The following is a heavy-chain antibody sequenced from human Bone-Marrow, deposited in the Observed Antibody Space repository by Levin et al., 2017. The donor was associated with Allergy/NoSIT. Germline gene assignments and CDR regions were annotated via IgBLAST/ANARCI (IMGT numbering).Heavy chain of an antibody. CDR1: GGSVTRSAY. Sequence: SETLSLTCAVSGGSVTRSAYWSWVRQPPGKGLEWIGEAYHTGSTNYNPSLNSRVAISVDKANNQFSLRLTSVTAADTAIYYCAGGNGWYVMWGQGTRVIVS. D-gene: IGHD6-19*01. J-gene: IGHJ4*02. CDR3: AGGNGWYVM. V-gene: IGHV4-4*02. CDR2: AYHTGST.